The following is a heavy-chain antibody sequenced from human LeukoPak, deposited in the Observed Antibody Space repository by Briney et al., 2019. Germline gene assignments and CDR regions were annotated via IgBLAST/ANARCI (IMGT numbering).Heavy chain of an antibody. D-gene: IGHD2-21*02. CDR2: IYYSGST. Sequence: SQTLSLTCTVSGGSISSGGYYWSWIRQHPGKGLEWIGYIYYSGSTYYNPSLKSRVTISVDTSKNQFSLKLSSVTAADTAVYYCARGHSSVVTAIPYYFDYWGQGTLVTVSS. CDR1: GGSISSGGYY. CDR3: ARGHSSVVTAIPYYFDY. J-gene: IGHJ4*02. V-gene: IGHV4-31*03.